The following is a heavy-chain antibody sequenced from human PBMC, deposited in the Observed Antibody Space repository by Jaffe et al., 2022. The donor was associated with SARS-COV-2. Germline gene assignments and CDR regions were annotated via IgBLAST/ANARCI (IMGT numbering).Heavy chain of an antibody. CDR2: IWYDGSNK. Sequence: QVQLVESGGGVVQPGRSLRLSCAASGFTFSSYGMHWVRQAPGKGLEWVAVIWYDGSNKYYADSVKGRFTISRDNSKNTLYLQMNSLRAEDTAVYYCAREKRYSSSWTLVGAYYYYGMDVWGQGTTVTVSS. D-gene: IGHD6-13*01. J-gene: IGHJ6*02. CDR3: AREKRYSSSWTLVGAYYYYGMDV. V-gene: IGHV3-33*01. CDR1: GFTFSSYG.